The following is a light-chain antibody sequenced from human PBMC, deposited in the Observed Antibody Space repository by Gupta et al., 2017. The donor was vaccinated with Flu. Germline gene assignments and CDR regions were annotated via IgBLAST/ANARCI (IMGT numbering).Light chain of an antibody. V-gene: IGKV1-39*01. CDR3: QQSYSTPYT. Sequence: DIQLTQSPSSLSAYVGDSVTISCRASQPITTYLNWYQQKPGKAPKLLIYTSCNLQSGVPSRVSGRGSGTDFTVTITNLQPEDFATYYCQQSYSTPYTFAQGTKLEI. J-gene: IGKJ2*01. CDR1: QPITTY. CDR2: TSC.